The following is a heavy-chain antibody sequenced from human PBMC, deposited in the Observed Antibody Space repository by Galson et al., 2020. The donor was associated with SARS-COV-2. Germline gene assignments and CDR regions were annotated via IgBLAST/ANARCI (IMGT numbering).Heavy chain of an antibody. V-gene: IGHV4-39*01. CDR2: ISYTGST. CDR1: GGSISTSSAY. J-gene: IGHJ6*03. Sequence: SESQYLTCTVSGGSISTSSAYWGRIRQHPEKGLEWIGTISYTGSTYYNPSLKSRVFISLDKSKNQFSLTLSPVTAADTGVYYCARRKYYNYYMDVWGKGPTVTISS. CDR3: ARRKYYNYYMDV.